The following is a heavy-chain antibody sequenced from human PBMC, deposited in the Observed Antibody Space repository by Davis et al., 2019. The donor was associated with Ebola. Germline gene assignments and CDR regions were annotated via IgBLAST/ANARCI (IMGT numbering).Heavy chain of an antibody. J-gene: IGHJ4*02. Sequence: SVKVSCKASGGTFSTYAIDWVRQAPGQGLEWMGRFIPMLGIPNYAQRFQGRVTITADKSTSTAYMGLSSLRSEDTAMYYCARDLGTAMATEWGQGTLVTVPS. CDR1: GGTFSTYA. D-gene: IGHD5-18*01. V-gene: IGHV1-69*10. CDR3: ARDLGTAMATE. CDR2: FIPMLGIP.